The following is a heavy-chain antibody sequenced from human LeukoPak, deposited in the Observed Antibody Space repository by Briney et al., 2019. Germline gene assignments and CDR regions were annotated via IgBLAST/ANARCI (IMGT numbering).Heavy chain of an antibody. CDR2: ISYDGSNK. J-gene: IGHJ6*02. CDR1: GFTFSSYG. Sequence: GGSLRLSCAASGFTFSSYGMHWVRQAPGKGLEWVAVISYDGSNKYYADSVKGRFTISRDNSKNTLYLQMNSLRAEDTAVYYCAKDQVVGATYYYYGMDVWGQGTTVTVSS. D-gene: IGHD1-26*01. V-gene: IGHV3-30*18. CDR3: AKDQVVGATYYYYGMDV.